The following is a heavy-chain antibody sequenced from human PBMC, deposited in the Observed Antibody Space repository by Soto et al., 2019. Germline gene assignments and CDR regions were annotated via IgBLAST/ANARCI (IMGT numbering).Heavy chain of an antibody. CDR3: ARGGIVATFDY. J-gene: IGHJ4*02. CDR2: IIPIFGTA. V-gene: IGHV1-69*13. CDR1: GGTFSSYA. D-gene: IGHD1-26*01. Sequence: ASVKGSCKAAGGTFSSYAISWVRQAPGQGLEWMGGIIPIFGTANYAQKFQGRVTITADESTSTAYMELSSLRSEDTAVYYCARGGIVATFDYWGQGTLVTVSS.